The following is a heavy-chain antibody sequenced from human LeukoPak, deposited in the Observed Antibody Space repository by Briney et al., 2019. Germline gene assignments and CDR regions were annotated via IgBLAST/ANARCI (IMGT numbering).Heavy chain of an antibody. V-gene: IGHV3-7*01. J-gene: IGHJ3*02. D-gene: IGHD1/OR15-1a*01. CDR2: IKQDGSEK. Sequence: GGSLRLSCAASGFTFSSYWMSWVRQAPGQGLEWVANIKQDGSEKYYVDSVKGRFTISRDNAKNSLYLQMNSLRAEDTAVYYCARRTPGLDDAFDIWGQGTMVTVSS. CDR3: ARRTPGLDDAFDI. CDR1: GFTFSSYW.